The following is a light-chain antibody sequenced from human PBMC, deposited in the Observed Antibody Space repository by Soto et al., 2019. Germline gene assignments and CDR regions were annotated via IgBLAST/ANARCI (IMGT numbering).Light chain of an antibody. CDR3: QPYGTSPT. CDR1: QSVSSSY. CDR2: GAS. Sequence: EIVLTQSPGTLSLSPGERATLSCRASQSVSSSYLAWYQHKPGQAPRLLIYGASTRATGIPDRFSGSGSGTDFTLTISRLEPEDFAVYYCQPYGTSPTFGQGTKLEI. V-gene: IGKV3-20*01. J-gene: IGKJ2*01.